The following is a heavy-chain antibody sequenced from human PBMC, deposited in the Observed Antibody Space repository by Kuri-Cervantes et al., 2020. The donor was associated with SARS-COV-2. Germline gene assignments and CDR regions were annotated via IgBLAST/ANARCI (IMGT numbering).Heavy chain of an antibody. CDR1: GGSISSGGYS. Sequence: SCAVSGGSISSGGYSWSWIRQPPGKGLEWIGYIYHSGSTYYNPSLKSRVTISVDTSKNQFSLKLSSVTAADTAVYYCAREGSGWYGEDYYYYGMDVWGQGTTVTVSS. J-gene: IGHJ6*02. D-gene: IGHD6-19*01. CDR3: AREGSGWYGEDYYYYGMDV. V-gene: IGHV4-30-2*01. CDR2: IYHSGST.